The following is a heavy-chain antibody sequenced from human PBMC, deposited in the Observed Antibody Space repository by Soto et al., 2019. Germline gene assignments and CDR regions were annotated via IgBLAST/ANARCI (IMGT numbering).Heavy chain of an antibody. CDR2: ISGSGGGT. CDR3: AKHLSNGSPDY. CDR1: GFSFSTYG. Sequence: GGSLRLSCAASGFSFSTYGMHWVRQAPGKGLEWVSLISGSGGGTYYAGSVKGRFTISRDNSKNTLYLQMNSLRAEDTAVFYCAKHLSNGSPDYWGQGTLVTVSS. J-gene: IGHJ4*02. D-gene: IGHD2-15*01. V-gene: IGHV3-23*01.